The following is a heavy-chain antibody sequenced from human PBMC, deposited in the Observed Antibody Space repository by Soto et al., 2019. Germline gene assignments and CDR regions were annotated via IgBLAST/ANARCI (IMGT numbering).Heavy chain of an antibody. CDR3: ATLSPQYDISGYTDY. D-gene: IGHD3-22*01. J-gene: IGHJ4*02. CDR1: GITVSSNY. Sequence: PGGSLRLSCAASGITVSSNYMSWVRQAPGKGLEWVSVIYSGGSTYYVDSVKGRFIISRDNSKNTLYLQMNSLRAEDTAVYYCATLSPQYDISGYTDYWGQGTLVTVS. V-gene: IGHV3-66*04. CDR2: IYSGGST.